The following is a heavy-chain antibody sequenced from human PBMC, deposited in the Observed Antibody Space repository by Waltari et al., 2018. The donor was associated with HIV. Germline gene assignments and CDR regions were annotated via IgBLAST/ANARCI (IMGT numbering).Heavy chain of an antibody. D-gene: IGHD3-9*01. Sequence: EVQLVESGGGLVQPGGSLRIACAAPGFTFSTYARSWGRQAPGKGLEWVSAISSRGGGTFYADSVKGRFTISRDNSKNTLYLQMNSLRVEDTAVYYCAKDGGRYGILTGYFDYWGQGTLVPVSS. V-gene: IGHV3-23*04. CDR1: GFTFSTYA. J-gene: IGHJ4*02. CDR2: ISSRGGGT. CDR3: AKDGGRYGILTGYFDY.